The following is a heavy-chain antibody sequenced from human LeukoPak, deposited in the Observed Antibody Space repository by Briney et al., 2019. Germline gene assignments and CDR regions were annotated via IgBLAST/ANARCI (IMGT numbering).Heavy chain of an antibody. V-gene: IGHV4-39*01. Sequence: PSETLSLTCTVSGGSISSSSYYWGWIRQPPGQGLEWIGTIYYRGSTYYNPSLKSRVTISVDTSKNQFSLKLSSVTAADTAVYYCARYVLSVAGTSLWGQGTLVTVSS. CDR3: ARYVLSVAGTSL. D-gene: IGHD6-19*01. CDR1: GGSISSSSYY. J-gene: IGHJ4*02. CDR2: IYYRGST.